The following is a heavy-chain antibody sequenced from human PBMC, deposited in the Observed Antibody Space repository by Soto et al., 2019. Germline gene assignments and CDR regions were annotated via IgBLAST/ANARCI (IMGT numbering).Heavy chain of an antibody. V-gene: IGHV4-59*01. D-gene: IGHD4-17*01. CDR1: GGSISGYF. CDR3: ARVQYGDYGPGDY. J-gene: IGHJ4*02. CDR2: IYYSGSS. Sequence: SETLSLTCTVSGGSISGYFWSWIRQPPRKGLEWIGYIYYSGSSKYNPSLKSRVTISVDTSKNQFSLKLRSVTAADTAVYYCARVQYGDYGPGDYWGQGTLVTVSS.